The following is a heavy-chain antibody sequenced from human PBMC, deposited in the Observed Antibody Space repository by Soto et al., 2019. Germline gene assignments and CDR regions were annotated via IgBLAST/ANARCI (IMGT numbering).Heavy chain of an antibody. Sequence: GGSLRLSCAASGFTFSDYYMSWIRQAPGKGLEWVSYISSSSSYTNYADSVKGRFTISRDNAKNSLYLQMNSLRAEDTAVYYCARVPYSSSWYADYYYYGMEVWGQGTTVTVSS. CDR3: ARVPYSSSWYADYYYYGMEV. D-gene: IGHD6-13*01. V-gene: IGHV3-11*06. J-gene: IGHJ6*02. CDR1: GFTFSDYY. CDR2: ISSSSSYT.